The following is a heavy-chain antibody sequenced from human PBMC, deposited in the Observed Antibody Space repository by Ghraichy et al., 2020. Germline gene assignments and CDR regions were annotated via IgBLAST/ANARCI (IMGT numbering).Heavy chain of an antibody. Sequence: GESLNISCAASGFTFSSYWMSWVRQAPGKGLEWVANIKQDGSEKYYVDSVKGRFTISRDNAKNSLYLQMNSLRAEDTAVYYCARESADDSTDYWGQGTLVTVSS. CDR1: GFTFSSYW. CDR2: IKQDGSEK. J-gene: IGHJ4*02. D-gene: IGHD2-21*02. CDR3: ARESADDSTDY. V-gene: IGHV3-7*03.